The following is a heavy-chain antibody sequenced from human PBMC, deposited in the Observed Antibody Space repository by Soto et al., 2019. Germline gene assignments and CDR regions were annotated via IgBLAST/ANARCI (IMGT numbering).Heavy chain of an antibody. CDR3: ARRYSSSWYPYYFDY. J-gene: IGHJ4*02. D-gene: IGHD6-13*01. CDR2: IYYSGST. Sequence: QLQLQESGPGLVKPSETLSLTCTVSGGSISSSSYYWGWIRQPPGKGLEWIGSIYYSGSTYYNPSLKSRVTLSVDTSKNQFSLKLSSVTAADTAVYYCARRYSSSWYPYYFDYWGQGTLVTVSS. V-gene: IGHV4-39*01. CDR1: GGSISSSSYY.